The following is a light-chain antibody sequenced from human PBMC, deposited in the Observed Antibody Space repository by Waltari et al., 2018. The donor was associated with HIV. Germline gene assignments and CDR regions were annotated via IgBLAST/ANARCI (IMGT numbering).Light chain of an antibody. J-gene: IGKJ4*01. Sequence: DIRMTQSPSTLSASLGDRVTITCRASQTIKTWLAWYQQRPGKAPKLLIYMASSLTSGVPSRFSGSGSGTEFTLTISSLQPDDFATYYCQQYQDYPLTFGGGTKVESK. CDR3: QQYQDYPLT. CDR1: QTIKTW. CDR2: MAS. V-gene: IGKV1-5*03.